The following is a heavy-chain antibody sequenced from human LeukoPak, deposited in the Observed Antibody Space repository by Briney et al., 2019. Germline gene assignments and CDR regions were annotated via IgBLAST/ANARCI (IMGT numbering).Heavy chain of an antibody. D-gene: IGHD1-26*01. CDR2: INTNSGSI. V-gene: IGHV3-23*01. J-gene: IGHJ4*02. Sequence: GGSLRLSCAASGFNFSSYAMSWVRQAPGKGPEWVSAINTNSGSIYYTDSVKGRFTTSRDNSKNTLYLQMNDLRPEDTAVYSCAKQSPYGGRFGVDDDWGRGTLVTVSS. CDR1: GFNFSSYA. CDR3: AKQSPYGGRFGVDDD.